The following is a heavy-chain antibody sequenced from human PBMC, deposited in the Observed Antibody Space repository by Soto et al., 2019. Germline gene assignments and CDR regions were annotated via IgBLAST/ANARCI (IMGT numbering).Heavy chain of an antibody. V-gene: IGHV1-46*01. J-gene: IGHJ6*02. CDR1: GYTFTSYY. D-gene: IGHD4-17*01. Sequence: GASVKVSCKASGYTFTSYYMHWVRQAPGQGLEWMGIINPSGGSTSYAQKFQGRVTMTRDTSTSTVYMELSSLRSEDTAVYYCARDPGSFDFTVTTPYGMDVWGQGTKVPVSS. CDR2: INPSGGST. CDR3: ARDPGSFDFTVTTPYGMDV.